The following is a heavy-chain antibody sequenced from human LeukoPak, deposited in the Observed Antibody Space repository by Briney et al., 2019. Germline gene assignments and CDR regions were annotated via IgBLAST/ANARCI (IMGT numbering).Heavy chain of an antibody. V-gene: IGHV4-31*03. D-gene: IGHD6-6*01. CDR2: IYYSGST. CDR3: ARDRDDSSLFDY. CDR1: GGSISSGGYY. J-gene: IGHJ4*02. Sequence: PSQTLSLTCTVSGGSISSGGYYWSWIRQHPGKGLEWIGYIYYSGSTYYNPSLKSRVTISVDTSKNQFSLKLSSVTAADTAVYYCARDRDDSSLFDYWDQGTLVTVSS.